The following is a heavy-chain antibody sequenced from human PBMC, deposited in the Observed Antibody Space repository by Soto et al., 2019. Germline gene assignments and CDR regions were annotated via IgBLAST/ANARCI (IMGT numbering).Heavy chain of an antibody. V-gene: IGHV3-33*01. Sequence: QVQLVESGGGVVQPGRSLRLSCAASGFTFSSYGMHWVRQAPGKGLEWLAVIWYDGSDKYYADSVKGRFTISRDNSKNTLYLQLNGLRAEDTAVYYCAGQGCSGFPNDYWGQGTLVTVSS. J-gene: IGHJ4*02. CDR2: IWYDGSDK. CDR1: GFTFSSYG. D-gene: IGHD3-10*01. CDR3: AGQGCSGFPNDY.